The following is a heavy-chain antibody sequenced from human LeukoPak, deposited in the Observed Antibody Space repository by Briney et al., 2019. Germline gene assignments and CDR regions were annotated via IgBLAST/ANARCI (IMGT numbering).Heavy chain of an antibody. J-gene: IGHJ4*02. CDR3: ARASRGGAARSVDY. D-gene: IGHD6-6*01. CDR2: IYYSGST. V-gene: IGHV4-31*03. Sequence: SETLSLTCTVSGGSVSSGAYYWSWIRQHPGKGLEWIGYIYYSGSTYYNPSLKSRVTISVDTSKNQFSLKLSSVTAADTAVYYCARASRGGAARSVDYWGLGTLVTVSS. CDR1: GGSVSSGAYY.